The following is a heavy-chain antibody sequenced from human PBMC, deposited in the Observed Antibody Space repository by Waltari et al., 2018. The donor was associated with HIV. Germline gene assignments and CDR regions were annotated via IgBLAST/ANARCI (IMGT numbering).Heavy chain of an antibody. CDR1: GGSFSGYY. D-gene: IGHD6-13*01. CDR2: INHSGST. V-gene: IGHV4-34*01. Sequence: QVQLQQWGAGLLKPSETLSLTCAVYGGSFSGYYWSWIRQPPGKGLEWIGEINHSGSTNYNPSLKSRVTISVDTSKNQFSLKLSSVTAADTAVYYCARPRGSYSSSWFHKFAYFDYWGQGTLVTVSS. CDR3: ARPRGSYSSSWFHKFAYFDY. J-gene: IGHJ4*02.